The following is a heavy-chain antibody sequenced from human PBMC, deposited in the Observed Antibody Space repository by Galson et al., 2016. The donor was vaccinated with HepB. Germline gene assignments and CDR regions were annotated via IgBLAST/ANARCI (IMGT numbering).Heavy chain of an antibody. Sequence: SLRLSCAASGFTFTDHYVDWVRQAPGKGLEWLGRHTDEAVSYRKQYAATVQGRCIITKDDTTNSLFVHMNSLKTVDTAVYYCARLHYDGSIFHPFDCWGQGTLVTVSS. CDR3: ARLHYDGSIFHPFDC. D-gene: IGHD3-22*01. CDR1: GFTFTDHY. CDR2: HTDEAVSYRK. J-gene: IGHJ4*02. V-gene: IGHV3-72*01.